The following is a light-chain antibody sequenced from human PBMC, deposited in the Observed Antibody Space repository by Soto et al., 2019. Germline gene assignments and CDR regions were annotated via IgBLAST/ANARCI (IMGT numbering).Light chain of an antibody. J-gene: IGKJ1*01. CDR1: QSISSNF. CDR2: AAS. Sequence: DIVLTQSPGTLSLSPGERATLSCRASQSISSNFVAWYQQRLGQAPRLLIYAASRRATGIPDRFSGSGSETDFTLTISGLEPEDFAVYYCQQYASVPRTFGQGTRVEIK. V-gene: IGKV3-20*01. CDR3: QQYASVPRT.